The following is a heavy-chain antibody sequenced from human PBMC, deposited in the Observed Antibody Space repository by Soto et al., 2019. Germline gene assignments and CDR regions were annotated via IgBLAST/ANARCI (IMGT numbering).Heavy chain of an antibody. J-gene: IGHJ3*02. V-gene: IGHV4-30-4*01. CDR2: IYYSGST. Sequence: SETLSLTCTGSGGSISSGDYYWSWIRQPPGKGLEWIGYIYYSGSTYYNPSLKSRVTISVDTSKNQFSLKLSSVTAADTAVYYCARDLSPGAFDIWGQGTMVTVSS. CDR1: GGSISSGDYY. CDR3: ARDLSPGAFDI.